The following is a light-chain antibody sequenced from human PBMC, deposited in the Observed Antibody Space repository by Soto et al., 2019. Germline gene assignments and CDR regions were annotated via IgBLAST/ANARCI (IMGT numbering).Light chain of an antibody. J-gene: IGLJ6*01. V-gene: IGLV2-14*01. CDR2: EVS. CDR3: SSYTTGSSLYV. Sequence: QSVLTQPASVSGSPGQSITISCTGSSNDIGAYKYVSWYQQYPGKAPKLIIFEVSNRPSGVSNRFSGSKSGNTASLTIAGLQAEDEVVYHCSSYTTGSSLYV. CDR1: SNDIGAYKY.